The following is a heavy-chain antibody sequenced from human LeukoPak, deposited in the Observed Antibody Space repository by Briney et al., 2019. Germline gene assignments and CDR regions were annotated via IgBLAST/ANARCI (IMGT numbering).Heavy chain of an antibody. V-gene: IGHV5-51*01. CDR2: IYPDDSDT. Sequence: GESLKISCKGSGYRFTSYWIGWVRQMPGKGLEWMGIIYPDDSDTKYSPSFQGQVTISVDKSITTAYLQWSSLKASDTAIYYCARHNYGDLVKHYYYYGMDVWGQGTTVTVSS. CDR1: GYRFTSYW. J-gene: IGHJ6*02. D-gene: IGHD4-17*01. CDR3: ARHNYGDLVKHYYYYGMDV.